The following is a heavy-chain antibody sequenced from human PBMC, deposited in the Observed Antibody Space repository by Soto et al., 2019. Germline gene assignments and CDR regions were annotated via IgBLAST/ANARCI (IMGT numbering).Heavy chain of an antibody. CDR2: ISAYNGNT. V-gene: IGHV1-18*01. CDR3: AREGNDFWSGYITG. D-gene: IGHD3-3*01. CDR1: GYTFTSYG. Sequence: ASVKVSCKASGYTFTSYGISWVRQAPGQGLEWMGWISAYNGNTNYAQKLQGRFTMTTDTSTSTAYMELRSLRSDDTAVYYCAREGNDFWSGYITGWGQGTLVTVSS. J-gene: IGHJ4*02.